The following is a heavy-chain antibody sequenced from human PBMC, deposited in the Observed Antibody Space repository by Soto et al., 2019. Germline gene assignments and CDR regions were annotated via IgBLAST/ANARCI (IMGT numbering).Heavy chain of an antibody. CDR3: ASNNMVRGVIINY. Sequence: TLSLTCPFSCGSIISGGYYLSWIRQHPGKGLEWIGYIYYSGSTYYNPSLKSRVTISVDTSKNQFSLKLSSVTAADTAVYYCASNNMVRGVIINYWGQGTLVTVSS. CDR1: CGSIISGGYY. J-gene: IGHJ4*02. D-gene: IGHD3-10*01. CDR2: IYYSGST. V-gene: IGHV4-31*03.